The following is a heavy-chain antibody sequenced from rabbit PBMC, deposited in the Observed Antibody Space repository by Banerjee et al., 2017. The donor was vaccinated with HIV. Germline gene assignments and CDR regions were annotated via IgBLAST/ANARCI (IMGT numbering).Heavy chain of an antibody. CDR2: IYTNSGST. J-gene: IGHJ4*01. Sequence: QEQLEESGGDLVKPEGSLTLTCTASGFSFSSSYWICWVRQAPGKGLEWIACIYTNSGSTWYASWVDGRFTISRSTSLKTVDLKMTSLTAADTATYFCARDLAGVIGWNFGLWGQGTLVTVS. V-gene: IGHV1S43*01. CDR3: ARDLAGVIGWNFGL. CDR1: GFSFSSSYW. D-gene: IGHD4-1*01.